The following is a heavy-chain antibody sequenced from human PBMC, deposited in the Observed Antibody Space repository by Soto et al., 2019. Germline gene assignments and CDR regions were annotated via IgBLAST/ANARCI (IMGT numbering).Heavy chain of an antibody. J-gene: IGHJ6*02. CDR3: ARKSFWSGYDYGMDV. CDR2: IYTSGST. Sequence: QVQLQESGPGLVKPSETLSLTCTVSGGSISSYYWSWIRQPAGKGLEWIRRIYTSGSTNYNPSLKSRVTMSVDTSKNQFSLKLSSVTAADTTVYYCARKSFWSGYDYGMDVWGQGTTVTVSS. D-gene: IGHD3-3*01. V-gene: IGHV4-4*07. CDR1: GGSISSYY.